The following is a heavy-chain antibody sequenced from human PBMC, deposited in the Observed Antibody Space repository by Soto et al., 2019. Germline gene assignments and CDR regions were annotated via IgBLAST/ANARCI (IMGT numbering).Heavy chain of an antibody. CDR2: ISSSGRTI. CDR1: GFTFSDYY. Sequence: GGSLRLSCAASGFTFSDYYMSWIRQAPGKGLEWVSYISSSGRTIYYADSVKGRFTISRDNGRNSLYLQMNSLRAEDTAVYYCASLYHYGLDVWGQGTTVTVSS. V-gene: IGHV3-11*01. CDR3: ASLYHYGLDV. J-gene: IGHJ6*02.